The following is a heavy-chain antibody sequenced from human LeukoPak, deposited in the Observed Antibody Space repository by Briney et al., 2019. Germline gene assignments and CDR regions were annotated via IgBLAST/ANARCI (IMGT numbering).Heavy chain of an antibody. V-gene: IGHV4-30-2*05. Sequence: PSETLSLTCAVSGGSISSGGYSWSWIRQPPGKGLEWIGYIYHSGSTYYNPSLKSRVTMSVDTSKNQFSLKLTSVTAADTAVYYCARDSVAAIGAGYYYYGMDVWGQGTTVTVSS. CDR3: ARDSVAAIGAGYYYYGMDV. D-gene: IGHD6-6*01. CDR2: IYHSGST. CDR1: GGSISSGGYS. J-gene: IGHJ6*02.